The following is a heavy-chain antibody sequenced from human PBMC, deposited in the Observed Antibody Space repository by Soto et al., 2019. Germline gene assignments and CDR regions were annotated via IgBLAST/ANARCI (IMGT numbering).Heavy chain of an antibody. CDR1: GSTFTGYY. D-gene: IGHD3-10*01. Sequence: ASVKVSCKASGSTFTGYYMHWVRQAPGQGLEWMGWINPNSGGTNYAQKFQGWVTMTRDTSISTAYMELSRLRSDDTAVYYCARGGITMVRGAHIGWFDPWGQGTLVTVSS. J-gene: IGHJ5*02. CDR3: ARGGITMVRGAHIGWFDP. V-gene: IGHV1-2*04. CDR2: INPNSGGT.